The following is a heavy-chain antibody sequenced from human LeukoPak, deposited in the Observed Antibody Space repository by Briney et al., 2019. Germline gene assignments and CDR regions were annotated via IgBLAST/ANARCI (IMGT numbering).Heavy chain of an antibody. Sequence: PGGSLRLSCAASGFTFSNAWMSWVRQAPGKGLEWVGRIKSKTDGGTTDYAAPVKGRFTIPRDDSKNTLYLQMNSLKTEDTAVYYCTTNWYYYDSSGYQYYFDYWGQGTLVTVSS. J-gene: IGHJ4*02. CDR2: IKSKTDGGTT. D-gene: IGHD3-22*01. CDR3: TTNWYYYDSSGYQYYFDY. CDR1: GFTFSNAW. V-gene: IGHV3-15*01.